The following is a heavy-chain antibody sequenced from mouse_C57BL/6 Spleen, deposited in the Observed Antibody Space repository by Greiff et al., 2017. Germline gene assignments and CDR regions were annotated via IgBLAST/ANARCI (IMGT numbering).Heavy chain of an antibody. CDR3: ARVSNYGFDY. Sequence: QVQLQQSGAELVKPGASVKMSCTASGYTLTSYCMHWVKQRPGRGLEWIGGIEPNGGSTKNNEKFKSKATLTVDKPASTPYMQLSSLTSEDSAVYYCARVSNYGFDYWGQGTTLTVSS. J-gene: IGHJ2*01. V-gene: IGHV1-72*01. D-gene: IGHD2-5*01. CDR2: IEPNGGST. CDR1: GYTLTSYC.